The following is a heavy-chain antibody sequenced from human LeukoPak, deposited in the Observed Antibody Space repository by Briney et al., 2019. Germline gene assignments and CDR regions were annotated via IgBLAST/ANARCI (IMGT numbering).Heavy chain of an antibody. Sequence: SETLSLTCTVSGGFIDSNTYYWGWIRQPPGKGLEWIGSIYYSGSTYYNPSLKSRVTISVDTSGTQFSLKLSSVTAADTAVYYCARQRATTVTTPDYWGQGTLVTVSS. CDR3: ARQRATTVTTPDY. J-gene: IGHJ4*02. V-gene: IGHV4-39*01. CDR1: GGFIDSNTYY. D-gene: IGHD4-11*01. CDR2: IYYSGST.